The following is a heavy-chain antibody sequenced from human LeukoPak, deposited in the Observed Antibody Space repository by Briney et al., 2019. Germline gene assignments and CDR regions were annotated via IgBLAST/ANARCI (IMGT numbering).Heavy chain of an antibody. J-gene: IGHJ4*02. D-gene: IGHD2-15*01. CDR2: IYYSGGT. Sequence: PSETLTLTCTVSGGSITGYYWNWIRQPPGKGLEWIAYIYYSGGTHYNPSLESRVTISVDTSKNQFSLKLSSVTAADTAVYYCARGSCSAGSCYQVDNWGQGTLVTVSS. CDR1: GGSITGYY. CDR3: ARGSCSAGSCYQVDN. V-gene: IGHV4-59*01.